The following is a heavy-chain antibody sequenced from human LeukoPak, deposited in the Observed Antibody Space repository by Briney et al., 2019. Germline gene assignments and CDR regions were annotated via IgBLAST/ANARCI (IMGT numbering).Heavy chain of an antibody. D-gene: IGHD5-24*01. CDR3: ARVQRWLQDAFDI. CDR2: IYHSGST. V-gene: IGHV4-38-2*02. Sequence: SETLSLTCTVSGYSISSGYYWGWIRQPPGKGLEWIGSIYHSGSTYYNPSLKSRVTISVDTSKNQFSLKLSSVTAADTAVYYCARVQRWLQDAFDIWGQGTMVTVSS. J-gene: IGHJ3*02. CDR1: GYSISSGYY.